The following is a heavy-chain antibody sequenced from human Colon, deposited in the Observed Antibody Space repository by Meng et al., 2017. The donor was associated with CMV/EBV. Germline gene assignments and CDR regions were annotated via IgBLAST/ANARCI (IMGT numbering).Heavy chain of an antibody. J-gene: IGHJ1*01. CDR1: GFTFSNYW. CDR3: ARPTSPSYSDFVLV. V-gene: IGHV3-74*03. D-gene: IGHD5-18*01. CDR2: INSDGSTL. Sequence: GGSLRLSCAASGFTFSNYWMHWVRQVPGKGLVWVARINSDGSTLTYADSVRGRFTVSRDNTKNTLYLQMTNLRGEDTALYYCARPTSPSYSDFVLVWGQGTPVTVSS.